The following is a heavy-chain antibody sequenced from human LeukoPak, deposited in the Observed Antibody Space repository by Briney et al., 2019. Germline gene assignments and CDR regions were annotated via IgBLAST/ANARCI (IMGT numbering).Heavy chain of an antibody. V-gene: IGHV1-2*02. J-gene: IGHJ4*02. CDR3: ARGGHHRGYSGYDYPDY. CDR2: INPNSGGT. CDR1: GYTFTGYY. Sequence: ASVKVSYKASGYTFTGYYMHWVRQAPGQGLEWMGWINPNSGGTNYAQKFQGRVTMTRDTSISTAYMELSRLRSDDTAVYYCARGGHHRGYSGYDYPDYWGQGTLVTVSS. D-gene: IGHD5-12*01.